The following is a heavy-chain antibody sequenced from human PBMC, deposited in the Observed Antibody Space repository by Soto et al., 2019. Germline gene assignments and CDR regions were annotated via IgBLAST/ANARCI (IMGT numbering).Heavy chain of an antibody. CDR2: ISYDSSNK. CDR3: AKLVIGYCSGNTCDDY. V-gene: IGHV3-30*18. CDR1: GFTFSYG. Sequence: VQLLESGGGLIQPGGSLRLSCAASGFTFSYGIHWLRQAPGKGLEWVAYISYDSSNKFYGDSVKGRFTISRDNSQNTQFLQMNSLRAEDTAVYSCAKLVIGYCSGNTCDDYWCQGTLVAVSS. J-gene: IGHJ4*02. D-gene: IGHD2-15*01.